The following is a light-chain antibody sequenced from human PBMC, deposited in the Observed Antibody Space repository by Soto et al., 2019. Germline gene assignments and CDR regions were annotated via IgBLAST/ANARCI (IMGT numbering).Light chain of an antibody. CDR2: GAS. V-gene: IGKV3-15*01. J-gene: IGKJ4*01. CDR1: QSISTN. CDR3: QKYNNWLPLT. Sequence: EIVLTQSPGTLSVSPGEGATLSCRASQSISTNLAWYQQKPGQAPRLLIYGASTRATDIPARFSGSGSGTESTLTISSLQSEVCAVYYCQKYNNWLPLTFGGGPKVDIK.